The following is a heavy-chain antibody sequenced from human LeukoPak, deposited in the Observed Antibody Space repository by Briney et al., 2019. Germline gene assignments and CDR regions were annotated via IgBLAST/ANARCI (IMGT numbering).Heavy chain of an antibody. CDR3: ARASSSSYDY. CDR1: GFTFSSYS. J-gene: IGHJ4*02. CDR2: FSSCSRYI. D-gene: IGHD6-13*01. V-gene: IGHV3-21*01. Sequence: PGGSLRLSCAASGFTFSSYSMNWVRQSPGKGLEWVASFSSCSRYIYYADAVKGLFTISRDNAKNSLYLQMNSLRAEDTAVYYCARASSSSYDYWGQGTLVTVSS.